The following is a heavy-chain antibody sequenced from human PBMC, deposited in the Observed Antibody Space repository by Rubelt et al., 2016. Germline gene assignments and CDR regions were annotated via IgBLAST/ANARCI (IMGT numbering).Heavy chain of an antibody. Sequence: QLVEAGGGVVQPGKSLRLSCAASGFTFSTYGMHWVRQAPGKGLEWVSYISSSSTTIYYADSVKGRFTISRDNAKDSLYLQMNSLRTEDTAVYYCARRGAAMASAFDIWGQGTMVTVSS. V-gene: IGHV3-48*01. D-gene: IGHD5-24*01. J-gene: IGHJ3*02. CDR1: GFTFSTYG. CDR3: ARRGAAMASAFDI. CDR2: ISSSSTTI.